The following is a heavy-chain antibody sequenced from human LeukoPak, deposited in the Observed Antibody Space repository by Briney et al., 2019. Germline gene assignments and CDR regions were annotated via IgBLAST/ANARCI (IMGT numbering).Heavy chain of an antibody. CDR1: GTSIKTYY. CDR3: ARGGRSRGSMSFYYMDV. Sequence: SETLSLTCTVSGTSIKTYYWSWIRQPPGKGLEWIGYIFDRGTTNYNPSLESRVTISAKTSKNQVSLKVKSVTAADTAVYYCARGGRSRGSMSFYYMDVWGKGATVTVSS. V-gene: IGHV4-59*01. CDR2: IFDRGTT. J-gene: IGHJ6*03. D-gene: IGHD3-10*01.